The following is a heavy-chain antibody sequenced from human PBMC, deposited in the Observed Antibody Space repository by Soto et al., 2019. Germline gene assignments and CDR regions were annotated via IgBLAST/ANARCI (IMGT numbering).Heavy chain of an antibody. CDR2: IYYSGST. D-gene: IGHD4-17*01. CDR1: GGSISSYY. J-gene: IGHJ4*02. V-gene: IGHV4-59*01. Sequence: SETLSLTCTVSGGSISSYYWSWIRQPPGKGLEWIGYIYYSGSTNYNPSLKSRVTISVDTSKNQFSLKLSSVTAADTAVYYCARASTVTTSRGFDYWGQGTLVTVSS. CDR3: ARASTVTTSRGFDY.